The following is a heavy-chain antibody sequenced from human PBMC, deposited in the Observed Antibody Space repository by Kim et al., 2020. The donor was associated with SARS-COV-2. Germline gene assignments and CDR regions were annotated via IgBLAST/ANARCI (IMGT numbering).Heavy chain of an antibody. Sequence: GNTYYADTVKCRFTISRDNSKNTLYLQMNSLRAEDTAVYYCAKGQKYYDPWGQGTLVTVSS. CDR2: GNT. D-gene: IGHD3-22*01. J-gene: IGHJ4*02. CDR3: AKGQKYYDP. V-gene: IGHV3-23*01.